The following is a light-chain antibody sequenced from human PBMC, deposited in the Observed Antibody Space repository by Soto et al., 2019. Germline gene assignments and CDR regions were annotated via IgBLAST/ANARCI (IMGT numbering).Light chain of an antibody. CDR2: DVN. Sequence: QSALTQPASVSGSPGQSITISCTGTSSDVGGYNYVSWYQHHPGKVPKLLIYDVNMRPPGISNRFSGSKSGNTASLTISGIQAEDESYYYCGSYTNSITLVFGGGTKLTVL. CDR1: SSDVGGYNY. V-gene: IGLV2-14*03. J-gene: IGLJ2*01. CDR3: GSYTNSITLV.